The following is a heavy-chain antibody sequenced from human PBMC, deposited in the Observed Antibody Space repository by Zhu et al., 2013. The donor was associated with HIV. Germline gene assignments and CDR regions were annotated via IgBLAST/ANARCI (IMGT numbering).Heavy chain of an antibody. V-gene: IGHV3-30*18. Sequence: VQLVESGGGVVQPGRSLRLSCAASGFTFSSYGVHWVRQAPGKGLEWVAVISYDGSNKYYADSVKGRFTISRDNSKNTLYLQMNSLRAEDTAVYYCAKNRVPTHIVVVIAIPREFWFDPWGQGTLVTVSS. J-gene: IGHJ5*02. CDR2: ISYDGSNK. CDR1: GFTFSSYG. D-gene: IGHD2-21*01. CDR3: AKNRVPTHIVVVIAIPREFWFDP.